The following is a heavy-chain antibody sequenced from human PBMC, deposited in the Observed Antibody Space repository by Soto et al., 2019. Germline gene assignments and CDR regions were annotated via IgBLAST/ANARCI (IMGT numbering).Heavy chain of an antibody. CDR2: IIPIFDTA. CDR1: GCTFSNYA. V-gene: IGHV1-69*12. CDR3: AIEDKGLILVLTY. Sequence: QVQLVQSGPEVKKPGSSVKVSCKASGCTFSNYAISWVRQAPGQGLEWMGGIIPIFDTANYAQKFQGRVKISADESTSTAYMDLSGLKSEDTAIYYCAIEDKGLILVLTYWGQGTLVTVSS. D-gene: IGHD2-21*01. J-gene: IGHJ4*02.